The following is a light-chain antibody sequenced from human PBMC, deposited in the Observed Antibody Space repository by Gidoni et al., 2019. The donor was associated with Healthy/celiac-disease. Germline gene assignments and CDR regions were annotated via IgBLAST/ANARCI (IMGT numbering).Light chain of an antibody. V-gene: IGKV3-20*01. Sequence: EIVLTQSPGTLSLSPGERATLSCRASQSVSSSYLAWYQQKPGQAPRLLIYGASSRATGIPDRFRGSGSGTDFTLTISRLEPEDFAVYYCQQYGSSLFGGGTKVEIK. CDR2: GAS. CDR3: QQYGSSL. CDR1: QSVSSSY. J-gene: IGKJ4*01.